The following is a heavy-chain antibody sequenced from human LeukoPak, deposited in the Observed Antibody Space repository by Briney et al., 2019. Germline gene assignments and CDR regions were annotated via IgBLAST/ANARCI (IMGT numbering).Heavy chain of an antibody. D-gene: IGHD2-8*01. CDR3: ARDRYYCTNGVCSNPFDY. Sequence: KAGGSLRLSCAASGFTFSSYSMNWVRQAPGKGLEWVSSISSSSSYIYYADSVKGRFTISRDNAKNSLYLQMYSLRAEDTAVYYCARDRYYCTNGVCSNPFDYWGQGTLVTVSS. J-gene: IGHJ4*02. V-gene: IGHV3-21*01. CDR2: ISSSSSYI. CDR1: GFTFSSYS.